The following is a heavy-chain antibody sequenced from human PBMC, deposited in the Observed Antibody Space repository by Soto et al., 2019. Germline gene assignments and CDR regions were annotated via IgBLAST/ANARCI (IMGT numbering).Heavy chain of an antibody. CDR2: ISSSSGYI. Sequence: VQLVQSGGGVVQPGRSLRLSCAASGFTFSTYSMNWVRQAPGKGLEWVSSISSSSGYIYYADSVKGRFTISRDDAKNSLSLQMNSLRAEDTAVYYCARVRSYSYGQGYGMDVWGQGTTVTVSS. CDR3: ARVRSYSYGQGYGMDV. CDR1: GFTFSTYS. V-gene: IGHV3-21*01. D-gene: IGHD5-18*01. J-gene: IGHJ6*02.